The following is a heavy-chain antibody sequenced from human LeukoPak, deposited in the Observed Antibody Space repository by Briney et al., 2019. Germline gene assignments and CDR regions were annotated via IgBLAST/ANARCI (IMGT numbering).Heavy chain of an antibody. D-gene: IGHD6-19*01. J-gene: IGHJ3*02. CDR1: GGTFSSYA. Sequence: ASVKVSCKASGGTFSSYAIGWVRQAPGQGLEWMGGIIPIFGTANYAQKFQGRVTITADESTSTAYMELSSLRSEDTAVYYCARRAVAALGAFDIWGQGTMVTVSS. CDR2: IIPIFGTA. CDR3: ARRAVAALGAFDI. V-gene: IGHV1-69*13.